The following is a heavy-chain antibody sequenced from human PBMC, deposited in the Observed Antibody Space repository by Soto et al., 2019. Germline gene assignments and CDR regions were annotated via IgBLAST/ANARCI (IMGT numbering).Heavy chain of an antibody. CDR2: ISYDGSNK. V-gene: IGHV3-30*18. CDR3: AKGGEGSTSTAFDI. CDR1: GFTFRSYG. D-gene: IGHD1-26*01. Sequence: GGSLRLSCAASGFTFRSYGMHWVRQAPGKGLEWVAVISYDGSNKYYADSVKGRFTISRDNSKNTLYLQMNSLRAEDTAVYYCAKGGEGSTSTAFDIWGQGTMVTVSS. J-gene: IGHJ3*02.